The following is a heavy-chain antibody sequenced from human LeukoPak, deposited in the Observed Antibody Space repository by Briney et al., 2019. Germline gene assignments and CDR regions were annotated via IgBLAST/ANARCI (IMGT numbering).Heavy chain of an antibody. CDR1: GFTFSSYG. V-gene: IGHV3-33*01. CDR3: ARDIPMVRGKDY. Sequence: GRSLRLSCAASGFTFSSYGMHWVRQAPGKGLEWVAVIWYDGSNKYYADSVKGRFTISRDNSKNTLYLQMNSLRAEDTAVYCCARDIPMVRGKDYWGQGTLVTVSS. CDR2: IWYDGSNK. J-gene: IGHJ4*02. D-gene: IGHD3-10*01.